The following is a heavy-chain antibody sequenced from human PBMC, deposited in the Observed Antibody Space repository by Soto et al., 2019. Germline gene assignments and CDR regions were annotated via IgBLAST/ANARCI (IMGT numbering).Heavy chain of an antibody. CDR2: IGGTGSVI. D-gene: IGHD3-16*01. V-gene: IGHV3-23*01. CDR1: GFTFSTHG. Sequence: EVQLLESGGGLVQPGGSLSLSWAASGFTFSTHGMTWVRQAPGKGLEWVSDIGGTGSVIFYADSVKGRFTISRDNSKNTLYLQMNSLRAEDTAIYYCAKRTDHNWGNYFDHWSQGVLVTVSS. J-gene: IGHJ4*02. CDR3: AKRTDHNWGNYFDH.